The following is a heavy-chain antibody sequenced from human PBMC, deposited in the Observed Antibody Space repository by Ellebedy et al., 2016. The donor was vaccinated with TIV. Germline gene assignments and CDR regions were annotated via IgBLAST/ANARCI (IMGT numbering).Heavy chain of an antibody. CDR2: VYYSGIA. V-gene: IGHV4-59*01. Sequence: MPSETLSLTCTVSNGSISGSFWSWVRRPPGKGLEWIGYVYYSGIANYNPSLKSRLTISVDTSRNRFSLKLNSVTAADTAVYYCARDRDSTGYYSPWGQGILVTVSS. D-gene: IGHD3-22*01. CDR1: NGSISGSF. J-gene: IGHJ5*02. CDR3: ARDRDSTGYYSP.